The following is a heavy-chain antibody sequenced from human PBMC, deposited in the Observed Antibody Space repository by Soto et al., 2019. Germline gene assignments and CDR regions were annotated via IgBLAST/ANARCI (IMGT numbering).Heavy chain of an antibody. V-gene: IGHV4-61*01. CDR1: GGSVSGGSFY. CDR2: IYFSGST. D-gene: IGHD4-17*01. J-gene: IGHJ6*02. Sequence: QVQLQESGPGRVKPSETLSLTCTVPGGSVSGGSFYWNWIRQPSGKGLESIRYIYFSGSTNYNPSLKSRVTMSIDTSKNQFSLKLSSVTAADTAVYFCTRDVDFGEEDVWGQGTTVTVSS. CDR3: TRDVDFGEEDV.